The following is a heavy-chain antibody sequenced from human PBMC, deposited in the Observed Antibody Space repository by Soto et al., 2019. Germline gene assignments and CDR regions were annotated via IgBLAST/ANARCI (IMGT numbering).Heavy chain of an antibody. CDR3: ARVPGAVAGRYYLDY. CDR2: IIPIFGTA. D-gene: IGHD6-19*01. J-gene: IGHJ4*02. CDR1: GGTFSSYA. Sequence: QVQLVQSGAEVKKPGSSVKVSCKASGGTFSSYAISWVRQAPGQGLEWMGGIIPIFGTANYAQKFQGRVTITADESTSTAYMELSSLSSEDTAVYYGARVPGAVAGRYYLDYWGKGTLVTVSS. V-gene: IGHV1-69*01.